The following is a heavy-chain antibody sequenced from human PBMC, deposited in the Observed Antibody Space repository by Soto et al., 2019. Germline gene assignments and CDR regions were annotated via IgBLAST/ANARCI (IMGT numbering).Heavy chain of an antibody. V-gene: IGHV1-69*01. CDR3: ARNHGSLVPAATGGYFYYGLDV. CDR2: IIPRFGTA. D-gene: IGHD2-2*01. CDR1: GGTFSSYA. Sequence: QVQLVQSGAEVKKPGSSVKVSCKASGGTFSSYALSWVRQAPGQGLEWMGGIIPRFGTANYAQKLQGRVTITADESTSTGYMELSSLGSEDTAVYYCARNHGSLVPAATGGYFYYGLDVWGQGTTVIVSS. J-gene: IGHJ6*02.